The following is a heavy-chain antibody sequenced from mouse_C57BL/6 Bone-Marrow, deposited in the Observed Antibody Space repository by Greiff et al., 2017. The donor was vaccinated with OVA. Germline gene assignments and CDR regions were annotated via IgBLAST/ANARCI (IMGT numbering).Heavy chain of an antibody. CDR1: GFTFSDYG. D-gene: IGHD2-2*01. CDR2: ISSGSSTI. Sequence: EVQLKESGGGLVKPGGSLKLSCAASGFTFSDYGMHWVRQAPEKGLEWVAYISSGSSTIYYADTVKGRFTISRDNAKNTLFLQMTSLRSEDTAMYYCARQGYPAWFAYWGQGTLVTVSA. J-gene: IGHJ3*01. V-gene: IGHV5-17*01. CDR3: ARQGYPAWFAY.